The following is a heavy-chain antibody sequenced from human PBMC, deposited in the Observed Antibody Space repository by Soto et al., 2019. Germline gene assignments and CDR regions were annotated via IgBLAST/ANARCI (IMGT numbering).Heavy chain of an antibody. J-gene: IGHJ5*01. CDR3: AYTAVGGTTDFDY. D-gene: IGHD6-19*01. V-gene: IGHV3-72*01. Sequence: GGSLRLSCAASGFTFSDHFMDWVRQAPGKGLEWVGRSRNKANSYTTEYAASVKGRFTISRDHSKNSLYLQMNSLKTEDTAVYYCAYTAVGGTTDFDYWGQGTLVTVSS. CDR2: SRNKANSYTT. CDR1: GFTFSDHF.